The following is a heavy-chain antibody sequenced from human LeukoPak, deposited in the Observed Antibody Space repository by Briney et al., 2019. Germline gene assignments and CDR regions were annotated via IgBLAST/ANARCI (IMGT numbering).Heavy chain of an antibody. V-gene: IGHV3-74*01. CDR1: GITFSYYW. J-gene: IGHJ4*02. D-gene: IGHD2-15*01. CDR3: ARSMQDSLATLDY. CDR2: INSDGTGT. Sequence: GGSLRLSCAASGITFSYYWMHWVRQAPGKGLVWVSRINSDGTGTSYADSVKGRFTISRDNAKNTVYLQMNSLRADDTAVYYCARSMQDSLATLDYWGQGTLVTVSS.